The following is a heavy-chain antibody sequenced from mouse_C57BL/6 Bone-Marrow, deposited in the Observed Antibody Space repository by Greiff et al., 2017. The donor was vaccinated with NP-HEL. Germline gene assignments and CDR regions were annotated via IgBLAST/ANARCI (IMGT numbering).Heavy chain of an antibody. V-gene: IGHV1-76*01. CDR1: GYTFTDYY. D-gene: IGHD4-1*01. J-gene: IGHJ2*01. Sequence: VQLQESGAELVRPGASVKLSCKASGYTFTDYYINWVKQRPGQGLEWIARIYPGSGNTYYNEKFKGKATLTAEKSSSTAYMQLSSLTSEDSAVYFCARDWTGTYFDYWDQGTTLTVSS. CDR3: ARDWTGTYFDY. CDR2: IYPGSGNT.